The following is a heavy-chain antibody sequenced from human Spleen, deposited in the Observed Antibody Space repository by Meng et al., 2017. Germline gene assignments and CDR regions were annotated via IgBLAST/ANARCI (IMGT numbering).Heavy chain of an antibody. J-gene: IGHJ3*01. Sequence: SGPTLVKPTQTLTLTCTFSGFSLSTSGVGVGWIRQPPGKALEWLALIYWDDDKRYSPSLKSRLTITKDTSKNQVVLTMTDMDPVDTATYYCARSEGLYEAFDVWGQGTMVTVSS. CDR2: IYWDDDK. V-gene: IGHV2-5*02. CDR3: ARSEGLYEAFDV. D-gene: IGHD3-3*01. CDR1: GFSLSTSGVG.